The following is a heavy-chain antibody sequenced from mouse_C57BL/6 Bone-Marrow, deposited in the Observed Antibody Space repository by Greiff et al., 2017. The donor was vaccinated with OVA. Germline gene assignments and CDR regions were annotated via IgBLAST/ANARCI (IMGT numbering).Heavy chain of an antibody. CDR2: IDPSDSYT. V-gene: IGHV1-69*01. CDR1: GYTFTSYW. J-gene: IGHJ4*01. CDR3: ARESVITTVEGYAMGY. D-gene: IGHD1-1*01. Sequence: QVQLQQPGAELVMPGASVKLSCKASGYTFTSYWMHWVKQRPGQGLEWIGEIDPSDSYTNYNQKFKGKSTLTVDKSSSTAYMQLSSLTSEDSAVYYCARESVITTVEGYAMGYWGQGTSVTVSS.